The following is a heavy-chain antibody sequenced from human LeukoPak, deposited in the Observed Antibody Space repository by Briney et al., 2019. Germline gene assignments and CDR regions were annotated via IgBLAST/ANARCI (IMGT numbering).Heavy chain of an antibody. V-gene: IGHV1-58*02. D-gene: IGHD6-19*01. CDR3: AADPKGSSGWYMDNWFDP. CDR1: GFTFTSSA. J-gene: IGHJ5*02. CDR2: IVVGSGNT. Sequence: SVKVSCKASGFTFTSSAMQWVRQARGQRLEWIGWIVVGSGNTNYAQKFQERVTITRDVSTSTAYMELSSLRSEDTAVYYCAADPKGSSGWYMDNWFDPWGQGTLVTVSS.